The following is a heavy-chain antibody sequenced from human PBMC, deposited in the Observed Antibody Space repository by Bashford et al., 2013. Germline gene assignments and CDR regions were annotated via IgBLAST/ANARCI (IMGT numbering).Heavy chain of an antibody. V-gene: IGHV1-69*06. CDR3: ATFTNTAMVLYYYYGWTS. J-gene: IGHJ6*02. CDR2: IIPIFGTA. Sequence: SVKVSCKASGYTFTSYGISWVRQAPGQGLEWMGWIIPIFGTANYAQKFQGRVTITADKSTSTAYMELSSLRSEDTAVYFCATFTNTAMVLYYYYGWTSGARGPRSPSP. CDR1: GYTFTSYG. D-gene: IGHD5-18*01.